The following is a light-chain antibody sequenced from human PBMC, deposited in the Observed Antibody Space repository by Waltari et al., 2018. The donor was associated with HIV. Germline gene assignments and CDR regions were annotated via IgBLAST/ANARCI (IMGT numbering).Light chain of an antibody. CDR2: ATT. Sequence: EIQLTQSPFFLSASVGDRVTISCRASQDISTYVAWYRQRLGKAPELLIYATTTLQSGVPFRFSGSGSGTEFTLTISSLQPEDFATYYCQQLNNYPITFGQGTRLEIK. CDR3: QQLNNYPIT. V-gene: IGKV1-9*01. CDR1: QDISTY. J-gene: IGKJ5*01.